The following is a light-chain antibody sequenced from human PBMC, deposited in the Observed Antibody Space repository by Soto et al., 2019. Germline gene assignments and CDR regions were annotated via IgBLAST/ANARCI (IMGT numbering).Light chain of an antibody. CDR3: QHHNSYSQT. J-gene: IGKJ1*01. V-gene: IGKV1-5*01. CDR1: QSIRYY. Sequence: DIQLTQSPPTLSASVGDRVTITCRASQSIRYYLAWYQQMPGKAPKLLIYGASSLQSGVPSRFSGSGSGTEFTLTISSLQPDDFASYFCQHHNSYSQTCGQGTKVEI. CDR2: GAS.